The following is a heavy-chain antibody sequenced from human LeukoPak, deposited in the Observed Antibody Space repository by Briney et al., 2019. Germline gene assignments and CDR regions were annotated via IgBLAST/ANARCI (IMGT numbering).Heavy chain of an antibody. J-gene: IGHJ4*02. CDR2: IYSGGST. D-gene: IGHD3-10*01. V-gene: IGHV3-53*01. CDR1: GFTVSSNY. CDR3: ARPTYGSGSYYIDY. Sequence: GGSLRLSSAASGFTVSSNYMSWVRQAPGKGLEWVSVIYSGGSTYYADSVKGRFTISRDNSKNTLYLQMNSLRAEDTAVYYCARPTYGSGSYYIDYWGQGTLVTVSS.